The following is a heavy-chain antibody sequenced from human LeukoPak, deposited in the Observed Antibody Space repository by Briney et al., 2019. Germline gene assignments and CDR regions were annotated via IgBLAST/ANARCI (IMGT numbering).Heavy chain of an antibody. CDR3: LRQGVAYCGGDCSSSDSTFDY. V-gene: IGHV3-30*04. J-gene: IGHJ4*02. CDR1: GFTFSSYA. D-gene: IGHD2-21*02. CDR2: ISYDGSNK. Sequence: GRSLRLSCAASGFTFSSYAMHWVRQAPGKGLEWVAVISYDGSNKYYADSVKGRFTISRDNSKNTLYLQMNSLKTEDTAVYYCLRQGVAYCGGDCSSSDSTFDYWGQGTLVTVSS.